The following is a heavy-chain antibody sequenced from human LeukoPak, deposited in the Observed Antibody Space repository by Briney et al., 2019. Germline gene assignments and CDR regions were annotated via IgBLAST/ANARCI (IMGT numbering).Heavy chain of an antibody. CDR2: IRYDGSNK. CDR3: AKAPPAAIEEDDY. V-gene: IGHV3-30*02. CDR1: GFTFSSYG. J-gene: IGHJ4*02. Sequence: GGSLRLSYAASGFTFSSYGMHWVRQAPCKGLEWVAFIRYDGSNKYYADSVKGRFTISRDNSKNTLYLQMNSLRAEDTAVYYCAKAPPAAIEEDDYWGQGTLVTVSS. D-gene: IGHD2-2*01.